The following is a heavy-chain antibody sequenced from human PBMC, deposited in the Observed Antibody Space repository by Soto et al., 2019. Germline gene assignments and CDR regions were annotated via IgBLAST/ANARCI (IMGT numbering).Heavy chain of an antibody. J-gene: IGHJ4*02. CDR3: AREPYYDFWSGYPKLGY. CDR1: GGSISSSSYY. D-gene: IGHD3-3*01. V-gene: IGHV4-39*01. CDR2: IYYSGST. Sequence: QLQLQESGPGLVKPSETLSLTCTVSGGSISSSSYYWGWIRQPPGKGLEWIGSIYYSGSTYYNPSLKRRVTISVDTSKNQFSLKLSSVTAADTAVYYCAREPYYDFWSGYPKLGYWGQGTLVTVSS.